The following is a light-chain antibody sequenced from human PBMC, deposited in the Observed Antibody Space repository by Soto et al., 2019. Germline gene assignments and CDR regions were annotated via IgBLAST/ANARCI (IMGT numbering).Light chain of an antibody. CDR3: QQYKSWPYT. CDR2: GAS. V-gene: IGKV3-15*01. CDR1: ENIGSS. Sequence: EIVVTQSAAILSVSPGERATLSCRASENIGSSLAWYQQKPGQAPRLLIYGASTRATGVPARFSGGVSGTEFTLTISSLQSGDFVVYYCQQYKSWPYTFGQGTKLEIK. J-gene: IGKJ2*01.